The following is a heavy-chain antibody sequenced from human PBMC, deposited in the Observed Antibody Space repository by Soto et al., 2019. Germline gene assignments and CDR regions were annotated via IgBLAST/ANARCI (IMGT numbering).Heavy chain of an antibody. V-gene: IGHV3-30-3*01. CDR1: GFTFSSYA. Sequence: QVQLVESGGGVVQPGRSLRLSCAASGFTFSSYAMHWVRQAPGKGLEWVAVISYDGSNKYYADSVKGRFTISRDNSKNTLYLQMNSLRAEDTAVYYCARVDTMIVVVMAELDYWGQGTLVTVSS. D-gene: IGHD3-22*01. CDR2: ISYDGSNK. CDR3: ARVDTMIVVVMAELDY. J-gene: IGHJ4*02.